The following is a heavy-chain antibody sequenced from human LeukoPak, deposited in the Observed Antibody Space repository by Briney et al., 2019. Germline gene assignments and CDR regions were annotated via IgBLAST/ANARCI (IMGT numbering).Heavy chain of an antibody. Sequence: GGSLRLSCAASGFTFDDYTMHWVRQAPGKGLEWVSLISWDGGSTYYADSVKGRFTISRDNSKNSLYLQMNSLRTEDTALYYCAKNYDSSGYGRGYYFDYWGQGTLVTVSS. D-gene: IGHD3-22*01. CDR3: AKNYDSSGYGRGYYFDY. J-gene: IGHJ4*02. V-gene: IGHV3-43*01. CDR2: ISWDGGST. CDR1: GFTFDDYT.